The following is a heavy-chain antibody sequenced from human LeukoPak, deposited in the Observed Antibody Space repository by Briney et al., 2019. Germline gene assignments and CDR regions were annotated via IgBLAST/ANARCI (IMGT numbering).Heavy chain of an antibody. CDR1: GYTFTSYY. D-gene: IGHD5-18*01. J-gene: IGHJ5*02. CDR2: INPSGGST. Sequence: GASVKVSCKASGYTFTSYYMHWVRQAPGQGLEWMGIINPSGGSTSYAQKFQGRVTMTTDTSTGTVYMELRSLRSDDTAVYYCARKNHVDTAMFDLWGQGTLVTVSS. V-gene: IGHV1-46*01. CDR3: ARKNHVDTAMFDL.